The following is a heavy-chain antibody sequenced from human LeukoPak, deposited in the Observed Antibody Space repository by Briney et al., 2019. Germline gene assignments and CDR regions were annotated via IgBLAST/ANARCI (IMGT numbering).Heavy chain of an antibody. Sequence: ASVKVSCKASGYTFTGYYMHWVRQAPGQGLEWMGRINPNSGGTNYAQKFQGRVTMTRDTSISTAYMELSRLRSDDTAVYYCARVRAIHNWFDPWGQGTLVTVSS. CDR3: ARVRAIHNWFDP. CDR2: INPNSGGT. J-gene: IGHJ5*02. CDR1: GYTFTGYY. D-gene: IGHD2-2*02. V-gene: IGHV1-2*06.